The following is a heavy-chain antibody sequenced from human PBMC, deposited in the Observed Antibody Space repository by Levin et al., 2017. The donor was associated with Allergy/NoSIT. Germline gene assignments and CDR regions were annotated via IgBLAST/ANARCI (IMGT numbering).Heavy chain of an antibody. D-gene: IGHD3-3*01. V-gene: IGHV1-46*01. Sequence: ASVKVSCKASGYTFTSYYMHWVRQAPGQGLEWMGIINPSGGSTSYAQKFQGRVTMTRDTSTSTVYMELSSLRSEDTAVYYCARDSNYDFSGGRVDYYYYYGMDVWGQGTTVTVSS. CDR2: INPSGGST. J-gene: IGHJ6*02. CDR3: ARDSNYDFSGGRVDYYYYYGMDV. CDR1: GYTFTSYY.